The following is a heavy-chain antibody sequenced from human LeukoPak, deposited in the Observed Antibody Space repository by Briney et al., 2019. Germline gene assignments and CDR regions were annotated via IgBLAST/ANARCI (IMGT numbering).Heavy chain of an antibody. CDR2: IRYDGSNK. D-gene: IGHD2-2*01. V-gene: IGHV3-30*02. CDR1: GFTFSSYG. Sequence: PGGSLRLSCAASGFTFSSYGMHWVRQAPGKGLEWVAFIRYDGSNKYYADSVKGRFTISRDNSKNTLYLQMNSLRAEDTAVYYCARPQQLLNGNWINSEYYFDYWGQGTLVTVSS. J-gene: IGHJ4*02. CDR3: ARPQQLLNGNWINSEYYFDY.